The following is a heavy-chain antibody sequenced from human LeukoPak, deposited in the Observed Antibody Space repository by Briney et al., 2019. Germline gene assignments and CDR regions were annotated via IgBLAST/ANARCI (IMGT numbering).Heavy chain of an antibody. CDR2: INTYKGDT. V-gene: IGHV1-18*01. Sequence: AASVKVSCKASGYTLTNYNISWVRQAPGQGLEWMGWINTYKGDTLYAQKLQGRVTMTAGTSTNTAYMELRSLRFDDTAVYYCAREFGHCYGDNCFYFFDTWGQGFRVTVSS. J-gene: IGHJ4*02. CDR3: AREFGHCYGDNCFYFFDT. D-gene: IGHD4-23*01. CDR1: GYTLTNYN.